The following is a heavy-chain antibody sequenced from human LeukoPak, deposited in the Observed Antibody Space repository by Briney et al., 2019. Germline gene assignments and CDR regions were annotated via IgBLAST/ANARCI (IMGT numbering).Heavy chain of an antibody. CDR1: GFTFSSHS. D-gene: IGHD1-26*01. CDR3: ARGGSYLDAFHI. V-gene: IGHV3-21*01. CDR2: MSSRSSYM. J-gene: IGHJ3*02. Sequence: PGGSLRLSCAASGFTFSSHSMNWVRQAPGKGLEWVSSMSSRSSYMYYADSVKGRFTISRDNAKNSLYLQMNSLRAEDTAVYYCARGGSYLDAFHIWGQGTMVTVSS.